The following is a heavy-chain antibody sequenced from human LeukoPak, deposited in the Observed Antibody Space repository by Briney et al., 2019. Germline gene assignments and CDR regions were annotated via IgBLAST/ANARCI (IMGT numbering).Heavy chain of an antibody. CDR1: GGSFSGYY. D-gene: IGHD3-22*01. J-gene: IGHJ4*02. Sequence: PSETLSLTCAVYGGSFSGYYWSWIRQPPGKGLEWIGEINHSGSTNYKPSLKSRVTISVDTSKNQFSLKLSSVTAADAAVYYCARHLTRKAAIVYWGQGTLVTVSS. V-gene: IGHV4-34*01. CDR3: ARHLTRKAAIVY. CDR2: INHSGST.